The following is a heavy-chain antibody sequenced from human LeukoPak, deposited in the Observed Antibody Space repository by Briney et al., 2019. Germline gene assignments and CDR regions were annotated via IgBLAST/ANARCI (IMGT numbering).Heavy chain of an antibody. CDR1: GGSLSSYY. V-gene: IGHV4-59*08. CDR3: ERHATDEYNWNAGGDFDY. D-gene: IGHD1-20*01. CDR2: IYYSGST. Sequence: SETLSLTCTVSGGSLSSYYWSWIRQPPGKGLEWIGYIYYSGSTNYNPSLKSRVTISVDTSKNQFSLKLSSVTAADTAVYYCERHATDEYNWNAGGDFDYWGQGTLVTVSS. J-gene: IGHJ4*02.